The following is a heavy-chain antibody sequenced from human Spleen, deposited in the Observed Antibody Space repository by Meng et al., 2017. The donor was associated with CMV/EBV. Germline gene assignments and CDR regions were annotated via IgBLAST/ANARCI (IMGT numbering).Heavy chain of an antibody. Sequence: STGSTNAIHWVRHAPGKGLEWVAVMSYRGSNTYYADSVKGRFTISRDNAKNMLYLQMSSLRGEDTALYDCARDGLTGNDYDGSGLDYWGQGTLVTVSS. D-gene: IGHD4-23*01. CDR1: STGSTNA. J-gene: IGHJ4*02. CDR2: MSYRGSNT. V-gene: IGHV3-30*04. CDR3: ARDGLTGNDYDGSGLDY.